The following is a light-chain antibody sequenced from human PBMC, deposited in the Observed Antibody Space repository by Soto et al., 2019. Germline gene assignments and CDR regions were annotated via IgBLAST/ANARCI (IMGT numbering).Light chain of an antibody. J-gene: IGKJ4*01. V-gene: IGKV3-20*01. CDR1: QSISNNY. CDR2: AAS. CDR3: LQYGGLPLT. Sequence: EIVLTQSPGTLSLSPGERATLSCRASQSISNNYLAWYQQKPGQSPRLLIHAASSRATGIPDRFTGSGSGTDFTLTISRLEPEDFAVYYCLQYGGLPLTFGGGTKVEIK.